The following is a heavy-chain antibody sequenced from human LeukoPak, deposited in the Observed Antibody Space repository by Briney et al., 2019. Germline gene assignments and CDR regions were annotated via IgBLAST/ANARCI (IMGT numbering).Heavy chain of an antibody. J-gene: IGHJ4*02. V-gene: IGHV3-48*01. CDR1: GFTFSSYS. Sequence: GGSLRLSCAASGFTFSSYSMNWVRQSPGKGLEWVSYISSGSSTIYYADSVKGRFTISRDNAKNSLYLQMNSLRAEDTAVYYCARVGDGYSAFDYWGQGTLVTVSS. CDR2: ISSGSSTI. CDR3: ARVGDGYSAFDY. D-gene: IGHD5-24*01.